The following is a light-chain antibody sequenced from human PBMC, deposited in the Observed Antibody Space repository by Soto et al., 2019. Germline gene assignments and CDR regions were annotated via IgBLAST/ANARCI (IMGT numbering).Light chain of an antibody. J-gene: IGLJ2*01. V-gene: IGLV2-14*01. Sequence: QSALTQPASVSGSPGQSITISCTGTSSDVGGYNYVSWYQQHPGKAPKHMIYDVNNRPSGVSNRFSGSKSGNTASLTISGLQAEDEGDYYCSSYTSSITLVFGGGTKLTVL. CDR2: DVN. CDR1: SSDVGGYNY. CDR3: SSYTSSITLV.